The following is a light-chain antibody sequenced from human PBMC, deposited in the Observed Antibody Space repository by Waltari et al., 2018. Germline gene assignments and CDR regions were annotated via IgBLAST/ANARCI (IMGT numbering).Light chain of an antibody. Sequence: DIQMTQSPSSLSASVGDRVTITCQASQDISNYLNWYQRNPGKAPKLLIYDASNLETGVPSRFSGSGSGTDFTFTISSLQPEDIATYYCQQYDNLPLTFGGGTKVEIK. J-gene: IGKJ4*01. CDR1: QDISNY. CDR2: DAS. CDR3: QQYDNLPLT. V-gene: IGKV1-33*01.